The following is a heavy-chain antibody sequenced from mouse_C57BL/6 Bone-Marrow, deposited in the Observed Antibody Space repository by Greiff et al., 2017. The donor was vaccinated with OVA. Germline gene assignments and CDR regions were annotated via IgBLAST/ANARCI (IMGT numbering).Heavy chain of an antibody. Sequence: VQLQQPGAELVKPGASVKMSCKASGYTFTSYWITWVKQRPGQGLEWIGDIYPGSGSPNYNEKFKSKATLTVDTSSSTAYMQLSSLTSEDSAVYYCARRAYYGSSHWYFDVWGTGTTVTVSS. CDR1: GYTFTSYW. CDR2: IYPGSGSP. CDR3: ARRAYYGSSHWYFDV. J-gene: IGHJ1*03. D-gene: IGHD1-1*01. V-gene: IGHV1-55*01.